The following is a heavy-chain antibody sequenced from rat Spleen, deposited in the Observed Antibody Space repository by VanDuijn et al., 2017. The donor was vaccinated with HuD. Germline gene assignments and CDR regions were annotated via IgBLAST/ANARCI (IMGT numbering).Heavy chain of an antibody. J-gene: IGHJ3*01. CDR3: ATSYYGYKRFTY. CDR1: GFTFSDYG. Sequence: EVQVVESGGGLVQPGRSLKLSCVASGFTFSDYGMNWFRQAPGKGLEWVAYISVSSGTIYYADTVRGRFTISRDNAKNTLYLQLSSLRSEDTALYYCATSYYGYKRFTYWGQGTLVTVSS. D-gene: IGHD1-9*01. CDR2: ISVSSGTI. V-gene: IGHV5-34*01.